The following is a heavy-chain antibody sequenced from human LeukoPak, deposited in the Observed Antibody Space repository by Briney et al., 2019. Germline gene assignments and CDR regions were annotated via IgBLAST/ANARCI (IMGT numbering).Heavy chain of an antibody. CDR1: GFTFDDYA. Sequence: GRSLRLSCAASGFTFDDYAMHWVRQAPGKGLEWVSGISWNSGSIGYADSVKGRFTISRDNSKNTLYLQMNSLRAEDTAVYYCARSNEHTSGYPPPMDYWGQGTLVTVSS. CDR3: ARSNEHTSGYPPPMDY. D-gene: IGHD3-22*01. J-gene: IGHJ4*02. V-gene: IGHV3-9*01. CDR2: ISWNSGSI.